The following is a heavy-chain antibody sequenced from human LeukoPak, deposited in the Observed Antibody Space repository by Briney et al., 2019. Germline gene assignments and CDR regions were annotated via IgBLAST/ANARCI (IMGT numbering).Heavy chain of an antibody. D-gene: IGHD3-10*01. J-gene: IGHJ4*02. V-gene: IGHV3-30*04. CDR1: GFTFSSYA. CDR3: GSDVRGADTLALDY. Sequence: GGSLRLSCEASGFTFSSYAIHWVRQAPGKGLEWVAVVSHDGSNKYFADSVKGRFTISRDNSKNTLSLQMNSLRTEDTAIYYCGSDVRGADTLALDYGGQGTLVTVSS. CDR2: VSHDGSNK.